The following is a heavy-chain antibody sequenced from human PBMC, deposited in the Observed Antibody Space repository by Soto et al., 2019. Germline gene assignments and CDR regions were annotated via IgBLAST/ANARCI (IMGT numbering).Heavy chain of an antibody. Sequence: SETLSLTCTVSGGSISSSNYYWGWIRQPPGKGLEWIGSIYYSGSTSYNSSLKSRVTISVDTSKNQFSLRLRSVTAADTAVYYCASPTLGAFDIWGQGTLVTVSS. V-gene: IGHV4-39*01. CDR2: IYYSGST. J-gene: IGHJ3*02. D-gene: IGHD3-16*01. CDR1: GGSISSSNYY. CDR3: ASPTLGAFDI.